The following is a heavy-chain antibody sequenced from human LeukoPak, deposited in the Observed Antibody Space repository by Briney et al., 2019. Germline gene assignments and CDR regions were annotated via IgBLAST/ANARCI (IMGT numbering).Heavy chain of an antibody. Sequence: PGGSLRLSCAASGFTFSSYWMSWVRQAPGKGLEWVANIKQDGSEKYYVDSVKGRFTISRDNAKNSLYLQMNSLRAEDTAVYYCARQPSSFFWGGYYYPWGQGTLVTVSS. CDR1: GFTFSSYW. CDR3: ARQPSSFFWGGYYYP. CDR2: IKQDGSEK. V-gene: IGHV3-7*01. D-gene: IGHD3-3*01. J-gene: IGHJ5*02.